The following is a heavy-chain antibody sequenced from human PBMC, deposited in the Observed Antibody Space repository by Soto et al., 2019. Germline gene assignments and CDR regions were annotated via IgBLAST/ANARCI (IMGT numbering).Heavy chain of an antibody. V-gene: IGHV3-74*01. CDR2: INSDGSST. CDR1: GFTFSSYW. CDR3: ASADYGDYFDY. D-gene: IGHD4-17*01. J-gene: IGHJ4*02. Sequence: GGSLRLSCAASGFTFSSYWMHWVRQAPGKGLVWVSRINSDGSSTSYADSVKGRFTISRDNAKNTLYLQMNSLRAEDTAVYYCASADYGDYFDYWGQGTLVTVSS.